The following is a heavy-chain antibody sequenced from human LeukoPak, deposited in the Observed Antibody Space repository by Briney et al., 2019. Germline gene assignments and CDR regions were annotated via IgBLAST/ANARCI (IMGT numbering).Heavy chain of an antibody. CDR3: ASCIANYYYYYMDV. Sequence: SETLSLTCAVSGGSISSGGYSWSWIRQPPGKGLEWIGYIYYSGSTYYNPSLKSRVTISVDTSKNQFSLKLSSVTAADTAVYYCASCIANYYYYYMDVWGKGTTVTVSS. CDR1: GGSISSGGYS. CDR2: IYYSGST. D-gene: IGHD6-13*01. J-gene: IGHJ6*03. V-gene: IGHV4-30-4*07.